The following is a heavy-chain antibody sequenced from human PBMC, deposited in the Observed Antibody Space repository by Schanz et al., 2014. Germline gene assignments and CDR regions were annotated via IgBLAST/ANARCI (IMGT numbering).Heavy chain of an antibody. CDR2: ITGGSTTYT. Sequence: EVQLVESGGGLVKPGGSLRLSCAASGFTFNNFGMNWVRQAPGKGLEWVSCITGGSTTYTYYADSVRGRFTISRDDAQNSVYLQMNSLRAEDTSVYHCVSEESYYGAGSYRYWGPGTLVTVSS. J-gene: IGHJ4*02. D-gene: IGHD3-10*01. CDR3: VSEESYYGAGSYRY. CDR1: GFTFNNFG. V-gene: IGHV3-21*01.